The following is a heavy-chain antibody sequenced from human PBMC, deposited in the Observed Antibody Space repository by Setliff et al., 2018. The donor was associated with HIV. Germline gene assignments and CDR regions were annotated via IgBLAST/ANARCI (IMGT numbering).Heavy chain of an antibody. J-gene: IGHJ6*03. Sequence: SETLSLTCSVSGDSFSIHYWNWIRQPAGKGLEWIGRIYSSGTTYDNPSLKRRVTISVDTSKNQFSLKLSSVTAADTAVYYCARHGAYEAYYDYMDVWGKGTTVTVSS. CDR1: GDSFSIHY. V-gene: IGHV4-4*07. CDR2: IYSSGTT. D-gene: IGHD5-12*01. CDR3: ARHGAYEAYYDYMDV.